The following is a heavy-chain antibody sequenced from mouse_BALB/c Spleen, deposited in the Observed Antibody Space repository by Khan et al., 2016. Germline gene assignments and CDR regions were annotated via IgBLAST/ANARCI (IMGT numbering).Heavy chain of an antibody. CDR1: GYSITSDYA. CDR3: ARSIMAN. V-gene: IGHV3-2*02. Sequence: EVQLQESGPGLVKPSQSLSLTCTVTGYSITSDYAWNWIRQFPGNKLEWMGYISYSGSTSYTPSLKSRISITRDPSKNQFFLQLNSVTTEDTATYYCARSIMANWGQGTTLTVSS. J-gene: IGHJ2*01. CDR2: ISYSGST.